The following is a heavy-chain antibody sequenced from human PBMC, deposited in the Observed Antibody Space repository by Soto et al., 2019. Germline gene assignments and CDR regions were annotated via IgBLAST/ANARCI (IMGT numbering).Heavy chain of an antibody. CDR2: ISYDGSIK. CDR3: ANSEYSRYKNIDV. D-gene: IGHD5-18*01. CDR1: GFTFRGYG. Sequence: QVQLVESGGGVVQPGRSLRLSCAASGFTFRGYGMHWVRQAPGRGLEWVALISYDGSIKYYADSVRGRFTISRDNSKNTLYLQMNSRRAEDTAVYYCANSEYSRYKNIDVWGQGTTVTVSS. V-gene: IGHV3-30*18. J-gene: IGHJ6*02.